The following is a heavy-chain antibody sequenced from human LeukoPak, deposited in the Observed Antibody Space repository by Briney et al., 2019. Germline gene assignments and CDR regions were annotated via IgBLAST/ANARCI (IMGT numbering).Heavy chain of an antibody. CDR1: GYTFTSYG. CDR3: ARDVAARGTHNDY. CDR2: ISAYNGNT. V-gene: IGHV1-18*01. Sequence: ASVKVSCKASGYTFTSYGISWVRQAPAQGLEWMGWISAYNGNTNYAQKFQGRVTMTRDSSISTDYMELSRLRSDDTAVYYCARDVAARGTHNDYWGQGTLVTVSS. J-gene: IGHJ4*02. D-gene: IGHD6-13*01.